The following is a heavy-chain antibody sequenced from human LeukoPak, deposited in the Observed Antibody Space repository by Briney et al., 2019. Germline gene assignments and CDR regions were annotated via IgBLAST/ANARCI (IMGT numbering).Heavy chain of an antibody. CDR3: ARPYYYDSSGLTRFDY. Sequence: PGWSLRLSCAASGFTFSSYSMNWVRQAPGKGLEWVSSISSSSSYIYYADSVKGRFTISRDNAKNSLYLQMNSLRAEDTAVYYCARPYYYDSSGLTRFDYGGQGTLVTVSS. CDR1: GFTFSSYS. J-gene: IGHJ4*02. V-gene: IGHV3-21*01. D-gene: IGHD3-22*01. CDR2: ISSSSSYI.